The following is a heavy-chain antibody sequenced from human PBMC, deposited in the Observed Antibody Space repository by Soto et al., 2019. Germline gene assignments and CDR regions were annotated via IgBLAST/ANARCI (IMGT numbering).Heavy chain of an antibody. CDR3: ARVNIVVVPAAKSWFAP. CDR2: INAGNGNT. D-gene: IGHD2-2*01. J-gene: IGHJ5*02. V-gene: IGHV1-3*01. Sequence: ASVNVSCKASGYTFTSYAMHWVRQAPGQRLEWMGWINAGNGNTKYSQKFQGRVTITRDTSASTAYMELSSLRSEDTAVYYCARVNIVVVPAAKSWFAPSGQCTLAPVSA. CDR1: GYTFTSYA.